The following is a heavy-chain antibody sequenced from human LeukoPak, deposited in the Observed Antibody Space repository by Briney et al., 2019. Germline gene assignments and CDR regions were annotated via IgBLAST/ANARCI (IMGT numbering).Heavy chain of an antibody. V-gene: IGHV4-39*01. D-gene: IGHD3-22*01. J-gene: IGHJ5*01. CDR3: ARGFINYYDSSGTNLGEWFDP. CDR2: IYYSGST. Sequence: SETLSLTCTVSGGSISSSSYYWGWIRQPPGKGLEWIGSIYYSGSTYYNPSLKSRVTISVDTSKNQFSLKLSSVTAADTAVYYCARGFINYYDSSGTNLGEWFDPWGQGTLVTVFS. CDR1: GGSISSSSYY.